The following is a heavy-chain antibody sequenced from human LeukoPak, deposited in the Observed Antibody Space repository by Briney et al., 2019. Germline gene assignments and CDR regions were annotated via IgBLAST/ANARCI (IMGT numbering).Heavy chain of an antibody. CDR2: IYPGDSDT. CDR1: GYSFTSYW. V-gene: IGHV5-51*01. Sequence: GESLKISCKGSGYSFTSYWIGWVRQMPGKGLEWMVIIYPGDSDTRYSPSFQGQVTISADKSISTAYLQWSSLKASDTAMYYCARQGWAYYDFWSGSFDYWGQGTLVTVSS. CDR3: ARQGWAYYDFWSGSFDY. D-gene: IGHD3-3*01. J-gene: IGHJ4*02.